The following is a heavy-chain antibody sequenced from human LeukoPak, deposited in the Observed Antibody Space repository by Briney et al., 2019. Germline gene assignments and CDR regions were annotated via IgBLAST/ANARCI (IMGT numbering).Heavy chain of an antibody. CDR2: ISSSSSYI. J-gene: IGHJ4*02. Sequence: GGSLRLSCAASGFTFSSYSMNWVRQAPGKGLEWVSSISSSSSYIYYADSVKGRFTISRDNAKNSLYLQMNSLRAEDTAVYYCAGGRGFLGPLDCWGQGTLVTVSS. CDR3: AGGRGFLGPLDC. CDR1: GFTFSSYS. D-gene: IGHD3-3*01. V-gene: IGHV3-21*01.